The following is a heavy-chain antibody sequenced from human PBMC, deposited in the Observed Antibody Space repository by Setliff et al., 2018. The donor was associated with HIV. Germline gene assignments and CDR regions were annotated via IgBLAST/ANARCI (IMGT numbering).Heavy chain of an antibody. J-gene: IGHJ4*02. Sequence: PSETLSLTCTVSSDSISSRSDFWWGWIRQPPGKGLEWIGSIYPGSTKCNPSLRSRLTISLDSPTNQFSVTLSSVTAADTAMYYCARYTVGSMVDYWGPGTLVTVSS. CDR2: IYPGST. CDR3: ARYTVGSMVDY. CDR1: SDSISSRSDF. D-gene: IGHD5-12*01. V-gene: IGHV4-39*01.